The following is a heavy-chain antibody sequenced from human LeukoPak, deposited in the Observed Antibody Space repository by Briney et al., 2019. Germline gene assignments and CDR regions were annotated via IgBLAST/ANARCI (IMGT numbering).Heavy chain of an antibody. J-gene: IGHJ4*02. Sequence: GGSLRLSCAASGFTFSSYAMHWVRQAPGKGLEWVAFIRYDGSNKYYADSVKGRFTISRDNSKNTLYLQMNSLRAEDTAVYYCAKGGEMATIIDYWGQGTLVTVSS. CDR1: GFTFSSYA. V-gene: IGHV3-30*02. CDR3: AKGGEMATIIDY. D-gene: IGHD5-24*01. CDR2: IRYDGSNK.